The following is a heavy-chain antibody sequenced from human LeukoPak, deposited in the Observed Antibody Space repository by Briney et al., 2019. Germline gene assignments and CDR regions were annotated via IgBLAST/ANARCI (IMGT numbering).Heavy chain of an antibody. J-gene: IGHJ4*02. CDR3: ARAYYYDSSGYYEDY. D-gene: IGHD3-22*01. V-gene: IGHV3-20*04. Sequence: GGSLRLSCAASGFTFDDYGMSWVRQAPGKGLEWVSGINWNGGSTGYADSVKGRFTISRDNAKNSLYLQMNSLRAEDTALYYCARAYYYDSSGYYEDYWGQGTQVTVSS. CDR2: INWNGGST. CDR1: GFTFDDYG.